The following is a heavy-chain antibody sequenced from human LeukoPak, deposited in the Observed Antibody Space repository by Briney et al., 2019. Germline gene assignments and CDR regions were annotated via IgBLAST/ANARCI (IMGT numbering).Heavy chain of an antibody. D-gene: IGHD3-3*01. CDR1: GFNVNSNY. CDR2: TYTRGNT. Sequence: GGSLSLSFAASGFNVNSNYMAWVRQSPGKGLECISVTYTRGNTNYADSVKGRFTISRDNSKNTLYLQMNSLRAEDTAVYYCARDLAEYYDFWSGYRSNWFDPWGQGTLVTVSS. V-gene: IGHV3-66*03. J-gene: IGHJ5*02. CDR3: ARDLAEYYDFWSGYRSNWFDP.